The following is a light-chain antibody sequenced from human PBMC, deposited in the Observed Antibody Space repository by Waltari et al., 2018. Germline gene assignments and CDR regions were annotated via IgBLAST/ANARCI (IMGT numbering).Light chain of an antibody. CDR1: SSDIGSYNV. Sequence: QSALTQPASVSGSRGQSITISCTGSSSDIGSYNVVSWYQHHPGKAPKLLIYGVNNRPSGGPNRFSGSKSGNTASLTISGLQAEDDADYYCSSYAGSVVFGGGTKLTVL. J-gene: IGLJ3*02. CDR2: GVN. V-gene: IGLV2-23*02. CDR3: SSYAGSVV.